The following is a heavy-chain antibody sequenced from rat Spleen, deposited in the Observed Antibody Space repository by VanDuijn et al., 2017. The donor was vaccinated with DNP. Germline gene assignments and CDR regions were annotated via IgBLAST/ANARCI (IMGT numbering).Heavy chain of an antibody. V-gene: IGHV2S12*01. CDR2: MSSGENT. J-gene: IGHJ3*01. D-gene: IGHD1-4*01. CDR1: GFSLTSYA. CDR3: TGGGSYLYPFTY. Sequence: QVQLKESGPGLVQPSHTLSLTCTVSGFSLTSYAVSWVRQPPGKGLEWVAAMSSGENTFYNSALKSRLSFSSDPSKSQIFLKMDSLQAEDTAIYFCTGGGSYLYPFTYWGQGTLVTVSS.